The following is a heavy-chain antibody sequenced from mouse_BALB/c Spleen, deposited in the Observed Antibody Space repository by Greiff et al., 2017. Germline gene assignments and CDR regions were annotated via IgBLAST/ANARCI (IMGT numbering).Heavy chain of an antibody. CDR3: AIDGYYCFAY. Sequence: EVKLVESGGGLVKPGGSLKLSCAASGFTFSSYAMSWVRQTPEKRLEWVASISSGGSTYYPDSVKGRFTISRDNARNILYLQMSSLRSEDTAMYYCAIDGYYCFAYWGQGTLVTVSA. D-gene: IGHD2-3*01. CDR1: GFTFSSYA. CDR2: ISSGGST. J-gene: IGHJ3*01. V-gene: IGHV5-6-5*01.